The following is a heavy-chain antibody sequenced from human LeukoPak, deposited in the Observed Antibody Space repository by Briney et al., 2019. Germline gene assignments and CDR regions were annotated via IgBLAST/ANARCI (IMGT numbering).Heavy chain of an antibody. J-gene: IGHJ4*02. CDR1: GVSISSYY. CDR3: AREDRYCSGGSCYS. D-gene: IGHD2-15*01. CDR2: IYTSGST. V-gene: IGHV4-4*07. Sequence: SETLSLTCTVSGVSISSYYWNWIRRPAGKGLEWIGRIYTSGSTNYNPSLKSRVTISVDTSKNQFSLKLSSVTAADTAVYYCAREDRYCSGGSCYSWGQGTLVTVSS.